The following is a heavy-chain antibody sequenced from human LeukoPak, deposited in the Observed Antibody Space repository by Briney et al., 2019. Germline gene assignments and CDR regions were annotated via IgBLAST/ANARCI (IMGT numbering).Heavy chain of an antibody. CDR3: ARDHMIAAAGTT. V-gene: IGHV3-9*01. J-gene: IGHJ5*02. D-gene: IGHD6-13*01. CDR2: ISWNSGSI. Sequence: GGSLRLSCAASGFTFDDYAMHWVRQAPGKGLEWVSGISWNSGSIGYADSVKGRFTISRDNAKNSLYLQMNSLRAEDTAVYYCARDHMIAAAGTTWGQGTLVTVSS. CDR1: GFTFDDYA.